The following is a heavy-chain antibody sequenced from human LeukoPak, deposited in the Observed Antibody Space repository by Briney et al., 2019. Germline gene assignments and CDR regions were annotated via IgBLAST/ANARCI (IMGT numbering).Heavy chain of an antibody. CDR1: GGSISSSNW. J-gene: IGHJ6*03. CDR3: ARGKNTYYYYMDV. V-gene: IGHV4-4*02. Sequence: PSETLSLTCAVSGGSISSSNWWSWVRQPPGKGLEWIGEIYHSGSTNYNPSLKSRVTISVDTSKNQFSLKLSSVTAADTAVYYCARGKNTYYYYMDVWGKGTTVTVSS. CDR2: IYHSGST.